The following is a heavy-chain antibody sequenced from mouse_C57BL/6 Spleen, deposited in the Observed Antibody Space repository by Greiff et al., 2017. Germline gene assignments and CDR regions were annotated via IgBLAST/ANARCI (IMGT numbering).Heavy chain of an antibody. J-gene: IGHJ3*01. D-gene: IGHD2-5*01. Sequence: QVQLQQSGAELVRPGTSVKVSCKASGYAFTNYLIEWVKQRPGQGLEWIGVINPGSGGTNYNEKFKGKATLTADKSSSTAYMQLSSLTSEDSAVYFCARRSNSWFAYWGQGTLVTVSA. V-gene: IGHV1-54*01. CDR3: ARRSNSWFAY. CDR2: INPGSGGT. CDR1: GYAFTNYL.